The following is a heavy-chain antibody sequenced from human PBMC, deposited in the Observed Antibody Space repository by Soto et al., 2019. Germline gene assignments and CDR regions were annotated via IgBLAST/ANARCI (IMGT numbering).Heavy chain of an antibody. V-gene: IGHV3-23*01. Sequence: GESLKISCAASGFTFSSYAMSWVRQAPGKGLEWVSAISGSGGSTYYADSVKGRFTISRDNSKNTLYLQMNSLRAEDTAVYYCAKSLLYSMGPYYFDYWGQGTLVTVSS. CDR3: AKSLLYSMGPYYFDY. J-gene: IGHJ4*02. CDR1: GFTFSSYA. CDR2: ISGSGGST. D-gene: IGHD4-4*01.